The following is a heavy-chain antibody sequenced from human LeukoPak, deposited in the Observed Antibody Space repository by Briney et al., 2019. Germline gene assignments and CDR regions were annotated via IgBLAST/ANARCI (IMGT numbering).Heavy chain of an antibody. CDR3: ARELGLWFGM. Sequence: GGSLRLSCAASGFTFTSFWMSWVRQAPGKGLEWVANIKEDGSEKYYVDSVMGRFTISRDNAKNSQYLEMNSLRAEDTAVYYCARELGLWFGMWGQGTLVTVSS. D-gene: IGHD3-10*01. V-gene: IGHV3-7*01. J-gene: IGHJ4*02. CDR1: GFTFTSFW. CDR2: IKEDGSEK.